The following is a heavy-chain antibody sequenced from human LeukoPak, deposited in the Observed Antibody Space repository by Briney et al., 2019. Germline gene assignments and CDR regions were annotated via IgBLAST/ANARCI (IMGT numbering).Heavy chain of an antibody. CDR2: MSYDKTNK. D-gene: IGHD5-18*01. Sequence: GGSLRLSCAASGYTFSLYYLHWVRHAPGEGLEWVAVMSYDKTNKYYADSVQGRVSVSRDTSKNTVYLQLNKLRSADTAVYYCARGRGPSRELQPGFDYWGQGTLVTVSS. V-gene: IGHV3-30*01. CDR1: GYTFSLYY. J-gene: IGHJ4*02. CDR3: ARGRGPSRELQPGFDY.